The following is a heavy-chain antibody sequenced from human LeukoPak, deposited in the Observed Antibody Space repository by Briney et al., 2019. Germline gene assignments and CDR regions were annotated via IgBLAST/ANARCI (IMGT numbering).Heavy chain of an antibody. J-gene: IGHJ4*01. CDR2: IKQDGSEK. CDR3: AREVWISAINY. V-gene: IGHV3-7*03. CDR1: GFTFSTYW. Sequence: GGSLRLSCAASGFTFSTYWMTWVRQAPGKGLEWVANIKQDGSEKYYVDSVKGRFTISRDNAKNSLYLQMNSLRVEDTAVYYCAREVWISAINYWGHGTLVTVSS. D-gene: IGHD2-21*02.